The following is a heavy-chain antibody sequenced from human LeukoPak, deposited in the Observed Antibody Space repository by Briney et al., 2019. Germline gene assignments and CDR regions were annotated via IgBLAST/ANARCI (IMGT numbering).Heavy chain of an antibody. Sequence: ASVKVSCKASGYTFTSYGISWVRQAPGQGLEWVGWVSAYNGNTNYAQKLQGRVTMTTDTSTSTAYMELRSLRSDDTAVYYCARDFPGDYDILTGYYMAGWFDPWGQGTLVTVSS. V-gene: IGHV1-18*01. CDR1: GYTFTSYG. D-gene: IGHD3-9*01. J-gene: IGHJ5*02. CDR3: ARDFPGDYDILTGYYMAGWFDP. CDR2: VSAYNGNT.